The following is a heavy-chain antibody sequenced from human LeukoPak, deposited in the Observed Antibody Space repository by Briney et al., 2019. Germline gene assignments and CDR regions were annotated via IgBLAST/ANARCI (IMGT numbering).Heavy chain of an antibody. CDR1: GYTFTNYY. J-gene: IGHJ4*02. CDR2: INPSGGST. D-gene: IGHD6-19*01. CDR3: ARSLYDSGWYSQFDY. Sequence: ASVKVSCKASGYTFTNYYMHWVRQAPGQGLEWMGIINPSGGSTNYAQKFQGRVTMTRDMSTNTVSLEMSSLTSEDTGVYYCARSLYDSGWYSQFDYWGQGTLVTVSS. V-gene: IGHV1-46*01.